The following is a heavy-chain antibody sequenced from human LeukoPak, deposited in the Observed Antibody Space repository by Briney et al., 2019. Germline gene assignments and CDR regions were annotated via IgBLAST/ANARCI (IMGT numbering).Heavy chain of an antibody. V-gene: IGHV3-23*01. CDR2: ISGSGGST. J-gene: IGHJ4*02. CDR1: GFTFSRYA. CDR3: ARGRYSSSWKDY. D-gene: IGHD6-13*01. Sequence: GGSLRLSCAASGFTFSRYAMSWVRQAPGKGLEWVSGISGSGGSTYYADSVMGRFTISRDNSNNTLYLQMNSLRAEDTAVYYCARGRYSSSWKDYWGQGTLVTVSS.